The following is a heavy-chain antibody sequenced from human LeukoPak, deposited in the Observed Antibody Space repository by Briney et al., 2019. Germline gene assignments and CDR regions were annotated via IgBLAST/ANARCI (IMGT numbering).Heavy chain of an antibody. D-gene: IGHD3-22*01. CDR1: GFTFSSYA. Sequence: PGGSLRLSCAASGFTFSSYAMSWVRQAPGKGLEWVSAISGSGGSTYYADSVKGRFTISRDNSKNTLYLQMNSLRAEDTAVYYCAKEPHYYDSSGYYAHFDYWGQGTLVTVSS. J-gene: IGHJ4*02. CDR2: ISGSGGST. V-gene: IGHV3-23*01. CDR3: AKEPHYYDSSGYYAHFDY.